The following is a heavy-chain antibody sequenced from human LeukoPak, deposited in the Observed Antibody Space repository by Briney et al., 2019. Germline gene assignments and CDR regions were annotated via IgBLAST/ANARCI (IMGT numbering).Heavy chain of an antibody. D-gene: IGHD3-10*01. CDR1: GGTXSSYA. CDR2: IIPILGIA. CDR3: ARDYGSGSLDY. J-gene: IGHJ4*02. V-gene: IGHV1-69*04. Sequence: SVKVSCKASGGTXSSYAISWVRQAPGQGLEWMGRIIPILGIANYAQKFQGRVTITADKSTSTAYMELSSLRSEDTAVYYCARDYGSGSLDYWGQGTLVTVSS.